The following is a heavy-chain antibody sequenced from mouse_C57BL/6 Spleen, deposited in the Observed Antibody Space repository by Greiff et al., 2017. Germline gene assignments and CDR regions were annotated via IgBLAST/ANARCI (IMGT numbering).Heavy chain of an antibody. V-gene: IGHV1-22*01. D-gene: IGHD1-1*01. CDR3: ARVRSTGVADYFDY. CDR1: GYTFTDYN. J-gene: IGHJ2*01. CDR2: INPNNGGT. Sequence: VQLQQSGPALVKPGASVKMSCKASGYTFTDYNMHWVKQSHGKSLEWFGYINPNNGGTSYNQKFKGKATLPVNKSSSTAYMELRRLTSEDSAVDYCARVRSTGVADYFDYWGQGTTLTVSS.